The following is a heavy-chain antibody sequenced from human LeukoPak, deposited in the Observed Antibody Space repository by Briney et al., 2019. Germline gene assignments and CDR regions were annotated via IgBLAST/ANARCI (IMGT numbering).Heavy chain of an antibody. Sequence: GGSLRLSCAASGCTFSSYAMSWVRQAPGKGLEWVSAISGSGGSTYYADSVKGRFTISRDNSKNTLHLQMNSLRAEDTAVYYCAKGGVVPAAPSNWFDPWGQGTLVTVSS. CDR2: ISGSGGST. J-gene: IGHJ5*02. CDR3: AKGGVVPAAPSNWFDP. V-gene: IGHV3-23*01. D-gene: IGHD2-2*01. CDR1: GCTFSSYA.